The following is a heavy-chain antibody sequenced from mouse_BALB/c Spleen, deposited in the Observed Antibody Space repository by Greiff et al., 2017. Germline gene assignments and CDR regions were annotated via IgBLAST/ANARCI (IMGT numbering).Heavy chain of an antibody. V-gene: IGHV1S56*01. CDR3: ARDYGSSYVGYAMDY. D-gene: IGHD1-1*01. CDR1: GYTFTSYY. Sequence: QVQLQQSGPELVKPGASVRISCKASGYTFTSYYIHWVKQRPGQGLEWIGWIYPGNVNTKYNEKFKGKATLTADKSSSTAYMQLSSLTSEDSAVYFCARDYGSSYVGYAMDYWGQGTSVTVSS. J-gene: IGHJ4*01. CDR2: IYPGNVNT.